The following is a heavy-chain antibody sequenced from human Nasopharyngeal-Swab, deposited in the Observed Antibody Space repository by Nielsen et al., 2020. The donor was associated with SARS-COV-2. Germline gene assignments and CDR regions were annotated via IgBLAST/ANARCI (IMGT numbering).Heavy chain of an antibody. CDR1: GGSISSYY. Sequence: SETLSLTSTVSGGSISSYYWSWIRQPAGKGLEWIGRIYTSGSTNYNPSLKSRVTMSVDTSKNQFSLKLSSVTAADTAVYYCAREIASYYYDSSGYYYPDYYYYGMDVWGQGTTVTVSS. V-gene: IGHV4-4*07. CDR3: AREIASYYYDSSGYYYPDYYYYGMDV. J-gene: IGHJ6*02. CDR2: IYTSGST. D-gene: IGHD3-22*01.